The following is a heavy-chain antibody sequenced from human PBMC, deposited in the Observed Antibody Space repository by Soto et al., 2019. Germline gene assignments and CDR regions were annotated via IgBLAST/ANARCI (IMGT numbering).Heavy chain of an antibody. CDR3: AIITRGFSMDV. J-gene: IGHJ6*02. V-gene: IGHV3-7*01. D-gene: IGHD1-20*01. Sequence: EVQLVESGGGLVQPGGSLRLSCAASGFTFSAYWMRWVRQTPGKGLEWVANRKHDGSEKYYVDSVKGRFTISRDNAKNSLFLEMNSLRAEDTAVFYCAIITRGFSMDVWGQGTTVTVSS. CDR2: RKHDGSEK. CDR1: GFTFSAYW.